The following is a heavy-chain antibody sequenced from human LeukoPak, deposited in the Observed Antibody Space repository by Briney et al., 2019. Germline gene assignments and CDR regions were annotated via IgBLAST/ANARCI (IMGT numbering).Heavy chain of an antibody. Sequence: GGSLRLSCAASGFTFSDYSMNWVRQAPGKGLEWVSYTWGGSSIYYADSVKGRFTISRDSAQSFLYLQMNSLRAEDTAVYYCAKDLNPSYGDYFNAFDIWGQGTMVTVSS. D-gene: IGHD4-17*01. CDR3: AKDLNPSYGDYFNAFDI. CDR2: TWGGSSI. CDR1: GFTFSDYS. J-gene: IGHJ3*02. V-gene: IGHV3-48*01.